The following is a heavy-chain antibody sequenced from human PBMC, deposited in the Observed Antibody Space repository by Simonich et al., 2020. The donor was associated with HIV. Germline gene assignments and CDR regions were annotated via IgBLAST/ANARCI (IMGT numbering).Heavy chain of an antibody. V-gene: IGHV1-18*01. CDR1: GYTFSNFG. D-gene: IGHD5-18*01. CDR2: ISAYSITT. CDR3: TRDPRNTAMVPFDY. J-gene: IGHJ4*02. Sequence: QVQLLQSGAEVKKPGSSVKVSCKASGYTFSNFGISWVRQAPGQGLEWMGWISAYSITTKYAQKLQGRVIRTTDSSTNTAYMELRNLRSDDTAVYYCTRDPRNTAMVPFDYWGQGTLVTVSS.